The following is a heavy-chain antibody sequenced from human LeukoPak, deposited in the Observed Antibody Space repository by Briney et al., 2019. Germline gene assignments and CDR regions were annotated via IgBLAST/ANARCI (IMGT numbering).Heavy chain of an antibody. J-gene: IGHJ4*02. V-gene: IGHV1-18*01. Sequence: ASVKVSCKASGYTFTSYGISWVRQAPGQGLEWMGWISAYNGNTNYAQKLQGRVAMTTDTSTSTAYMELRSLRSDDTAVYYCARDSGSSGYYYPIDYWGQGTLVTVSS. CDR3: ARDSGSSGYYYPIDY. CDR1: GYTFTSYG. CDR2: ISAYNGNT. D-gene: IGHD3-22*01.